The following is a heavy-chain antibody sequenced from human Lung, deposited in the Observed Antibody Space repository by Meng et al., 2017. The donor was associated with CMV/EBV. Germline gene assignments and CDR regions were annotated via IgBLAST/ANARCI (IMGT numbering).Heavy chain of an antibody. CDR1: GYTFTNYG. D-gene: IGHD1-26*01. V-gene: IGHV1-18*01. J-gene: IGHJ4*02. CDR3: ARVEVGITSGDY. Sequence: QAQLGQYGGEVKKPGASGKVSCKASGYTFTNYGITWVRQAPGQGLEWMGWNNAYNGDTNYAQTLQGRVTMTTDTSTSTAYMELRSLRSDDTAVYYCARVEVGITSGDYWGQGTLVTVSS. CDR2: NNAYNGDT.